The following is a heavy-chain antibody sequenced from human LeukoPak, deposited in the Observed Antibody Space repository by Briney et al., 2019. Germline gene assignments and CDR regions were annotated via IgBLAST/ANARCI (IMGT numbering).Heavy chain of an antibody. D-gene: IGHD3-10*01. CDR3: ARSMVRARWAFGI. Sequence: SETLSLTCTVSGGSISSYYWSWIRQPPGKGLEWIGYIYYSGSTNYNPSLKSRVTISVDTSKNQFSLKLSSVTAADTAVYYCARSMVRARWAFGIWGQGTMVTVSS. CDR1: GGSISSYY. V-gene: IGHV4-59*01. CDR2: IYYSGST. J-gene: IGHJ3*02.